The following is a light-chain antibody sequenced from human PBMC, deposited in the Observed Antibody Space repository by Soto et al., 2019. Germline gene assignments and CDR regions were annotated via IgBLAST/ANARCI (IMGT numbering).Light chain of an antibody. CDR3: QQRSTWLYT. J-gene: IGKJ2*01. Sequence: EILLAQSPATLSLSPGERATLSCKASQDASIFLAWYQQKPGQAPRLLIHDASNRATGVPARFSGSGSGRDFTLPITSLEPEDFAVYYCQQRSTWLYTFGQGTKLEV. CDR2: DAS. CDR1: QDASIF. V-gene: IGKV3-11*02.